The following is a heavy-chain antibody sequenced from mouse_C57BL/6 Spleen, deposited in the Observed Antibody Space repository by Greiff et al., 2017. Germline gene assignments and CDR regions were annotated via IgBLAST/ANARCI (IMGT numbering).Heavy chain of an antibody. D-gene: IGHD2-3*01. J-gene: IGHJ3*01. V-gene: IGHV7-3*01. CDR2: IRNKANGYTT. CDR3: ASGGGYYEAY. Sequence: DVKLVESGGGLVQPGGSLSLSCAASGFTFTDYYMSWVRQPPGKALEWLGFIRNKANGYTTEYSASVKGRFTISRDNSQSILYLQMNALRAEDSATYYCASGGGYYEAYWGQGTLVTVSA. CDR1: GFTFTDYY.